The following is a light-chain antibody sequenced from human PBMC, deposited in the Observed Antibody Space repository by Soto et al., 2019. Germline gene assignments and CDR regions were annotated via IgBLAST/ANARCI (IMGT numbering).Light chain of an antibody. CDR3: AAWDNNLGGPA. CDR1: NSNIGSKY. V-gene: IGLV1-47*01. Sequence: VLTQPPSASGTPGQRVSISCSGSNSNIGSKYVYWYQQLPGTAPKLLMYRNNQRPSGVPDRFSGSKSGTSASLAISGLRSEDEADYYCAAWDNNLGGPAFGGGTKLTVL. CDR2: RNN. J-gene: IGLJ2*01.